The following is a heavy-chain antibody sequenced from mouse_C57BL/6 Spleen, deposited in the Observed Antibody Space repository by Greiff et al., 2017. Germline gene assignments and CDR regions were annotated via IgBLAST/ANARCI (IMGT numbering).Heavy chain of an antibody. J-gene: IGHJ1*03. CDR1: GYTFTSYT. Sequence: VQLQQSGAELARPGASVKMSCKASGYTFTSYTMHWVKQRPGQGLEWIGYINPSSGYTKYNQKFKDKATLTADKSSSTDYMQLSSLTSEDSAVYYCARGYYSNYWYFDVWGTGTTVTVSS. V-gene: IGHV1-4*01. D-gene: IGHD2-12*01. CDR3: ARGYYSNYWYFDV. CDR2: INPSSGYT.